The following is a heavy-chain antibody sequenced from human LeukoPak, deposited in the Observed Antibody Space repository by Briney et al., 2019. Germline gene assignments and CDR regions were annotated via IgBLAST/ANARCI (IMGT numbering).Heavy chain of an antibody. CDR2: INVYNGNT. J-gene: IGHJ4*02. D-gene: IGHD3-22*01. V-gene: IGHV1-18*01. Sequence: GASVKVSCKASGYTFTSHDVSWVRQAPGQGLEWMGRINVYNGNTDYAQRLQGRVTMTTDTSTNTAYMELRSLRSDDTAVYYCAREPSSGYRYFDYWGQGTLVTVSS. CDR3: AREPSSGYRYFDY. CDR1: GYTFTSHD.